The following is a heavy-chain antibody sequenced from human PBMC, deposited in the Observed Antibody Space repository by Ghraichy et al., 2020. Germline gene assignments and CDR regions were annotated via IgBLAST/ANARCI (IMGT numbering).Heavy chain of an antibody. V-gene: IGHV4-34*01. CDR2: INHSGST. J-gene: IGHJ4*02. Sequence: SQTLSLTCAVYGGSFSGYYWSWIRQPPGKGLEWIGEINHSGSTNYNPSLKSRVTISVDTSKNQFSLKLSSVTAADTAVYYCARRRIEGYSGYKARYYFDYWGQGTLVTVSS. CDR1: GGSFSGYY. D-gene: IGHD5-12*01. CDR3: ARRRIEGYSGYKARYYFDY.